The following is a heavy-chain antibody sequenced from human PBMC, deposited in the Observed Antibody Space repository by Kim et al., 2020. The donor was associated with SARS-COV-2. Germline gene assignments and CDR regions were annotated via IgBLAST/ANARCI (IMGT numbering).Heavy chain of an antibody. CDR1: GLTFTAFG. V-gene: IGHV3-23*01. CDR3: ANDPGSGFDF. D-gene: IGHD6-19*01. J-gene: IGHJ3*01. CDR2: INSYGDAT. Sequence: GGSLRLSCVASGLTFTAFGMSWVRQPPGGGLQWISTINSYGDATFYADFAAGRFTISRDNSKNSVFLQMDYLKADDTALYYCANDPGSGFDFWGQGTMVKVSS.